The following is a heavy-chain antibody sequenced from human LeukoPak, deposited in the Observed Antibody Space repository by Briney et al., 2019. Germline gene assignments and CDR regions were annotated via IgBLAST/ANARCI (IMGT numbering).Heavy chain of an antibody. CDR1: GFTFDDYA. J-gene: IGHJ5*02. CDR2: ISWNSGTI. D-gene: IGHD1-26*01. Sequence: GGSLRLSCAASGFTFDDYAMHWVRQAPGKGLEWVSGISWNSGTIGYADSVKGRFTISRDNAKNSLYLQMNSLRAEDTALYYCAKDRSGSYSNWFDPWGQGTLATVSS. CDR3: AKDRSGSYSNWFDP. V-gene: IGHV3-9*01.